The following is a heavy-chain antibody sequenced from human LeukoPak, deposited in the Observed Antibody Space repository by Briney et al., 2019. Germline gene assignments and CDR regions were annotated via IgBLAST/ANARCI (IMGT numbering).Heavy chain of an antibody. CDR2: IRYDGSNK. D-gene: IGHD3-22*01. CDR3: AKDYYDSSGLFDY. J-gene: IGHJ4*02. CDR1: GFTFSSYG. Sequence: PGRSLRLSCAASGFTFSSYGMHWVRQAPGKGLEWVAFIRYDGSNKYYADSVKGRFTISRDNSKNTLYPQMNSLRAEDTAVYYCAKDYYDSSGLFDYWGQGTLVTVSS. V-gene: IGHV3-30*02.